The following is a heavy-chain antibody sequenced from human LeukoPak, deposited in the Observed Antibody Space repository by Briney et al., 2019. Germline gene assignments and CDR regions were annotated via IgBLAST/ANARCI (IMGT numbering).Heavy chain of an antibody. CDR3: ARGYYDFWSGYYASYYYYMDV. J-gene: IGHJ6*03. CDR1: GFTFSSYA. D-gene: IGHD3-3*01. V-gene: IGHV3-23*01. CDR2: ISGSGGST. Sequence: GGSLRLSCAASGFTFSSYAMSWVRQAPGKGLEWVSAISGSGGSTYYADSVKGRFTISRDNSKNTLYLQMNSLRAEDTAVYYCARGYYDFWSGYYASYYYYMDVWGKGTTVTVSS.